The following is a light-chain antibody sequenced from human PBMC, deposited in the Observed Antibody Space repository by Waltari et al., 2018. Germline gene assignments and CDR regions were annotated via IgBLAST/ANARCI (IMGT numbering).Light chain of an antibody. V-gene: IGKV3D-11*01. CDR2: DAS. CDR1: RVVGRS. J-gene: IGKJ1*01. Sequence: CRASRVVGRSLCWDQQKHGQAPRLLIYDASTRATGIPDRFSGGGSGTDFSLTISRLEPEDFAVYYCQMYVRLPVTFGQGTKVEI. CDR3: QMYVRLPVT.